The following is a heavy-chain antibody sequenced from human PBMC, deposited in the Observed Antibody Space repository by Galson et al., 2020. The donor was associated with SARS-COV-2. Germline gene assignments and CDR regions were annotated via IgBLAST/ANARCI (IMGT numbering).Heavy chain of an antibody. Sequence: GESLKISCAASGFTFSTYAMHWVRQAPGKGLEWVAVIWSDGNNKYYTDSVKGRVTISRDNSKNTVNLQMNNLRAEDTAVYYCTTSIIVAGTLDYWGQGTLVSVSS. V-gene: IGHV3-33*01. CDR3: TTSIIVAGTLDY. D-gene: IGHD5-12*01. CDR2: IWSDGNNK. CDR1: GFTFSTYA. J-gene: IGHJ4*02.